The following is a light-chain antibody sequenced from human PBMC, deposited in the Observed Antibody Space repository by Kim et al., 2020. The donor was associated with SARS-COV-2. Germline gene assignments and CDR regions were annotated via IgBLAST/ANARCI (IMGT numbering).Light chain of an antibody. J-gene: IGLJ3*02. V-gene: IGLV1-36*01. CDR3: ATWDDSLSGWV. CDR2: YND. CDR1: SSNIGNNA. Sequence: RQRITISCSGGSSNIGNNAVNWYQQLPGKAPKLLIYYNDLLPSGVSDRFSGSKSGTSASLAISGLQSEDEAHYYCATWDDSLSGWVFGGGTQLTVL.